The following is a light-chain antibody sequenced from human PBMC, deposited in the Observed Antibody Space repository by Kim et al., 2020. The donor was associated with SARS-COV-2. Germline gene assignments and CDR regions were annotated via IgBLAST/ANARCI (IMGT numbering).Light chain of an antibody. Sequence: QGKTAGSTCGGSSIGSKSVNWYQQKPGQAPVVVINYDSDRPSGIPERFSGSKSGNTAALAISRVEAGDEADYYCQVWDASSDLVVFGGGTQLTVL. CDR3: QVWDASSDLVV. CDR1: SIGSKS. J-gene: IGLJ3*02. V-gene: IGLV3-21*04. CDR2: YDS.